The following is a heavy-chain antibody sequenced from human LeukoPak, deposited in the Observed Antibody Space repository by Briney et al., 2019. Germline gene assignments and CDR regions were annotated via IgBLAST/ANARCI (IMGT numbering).Heavy chain of an antibody. D-gene: IGHD5-18*01. CDR1: GGTFSSYA. CDR2: IIPNFGTA. Sequence: ASVKVSCKASGGTFSSYAISWVRQAPGQGLEWMGGIIPNFGTANYAQKFQGRVTITADESTSTAYMELSSLRSEDTAVYYCARALDTAMGRKNYYYYYGMDVWGQGTTVTVSS. V-gene: IGHV1-69*13. J-gene: IGHJ6*02. CDR3: ARALDTAMGRKNYYYYYGMDV.